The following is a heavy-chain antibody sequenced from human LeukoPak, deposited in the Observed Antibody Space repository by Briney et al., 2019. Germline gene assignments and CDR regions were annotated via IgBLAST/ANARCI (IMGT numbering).Heavy chain of an antibody. J-gene: IGHJ4*02. Sequence: GGSLRLSCAASGFTFSSYAMNWVRQAPGKGLEWVSSISSSSSYIYYADSVKGRFTISRDNAKNSLYLQMNSLRAEDTAVYYCARDLEWLAPGYDYWGQGTLVTVSS. V-gene: IGHV3-21*01. CDR3: ARDLEWLAPGYDY. CDR2: ISSSSSYI. D-gene: IGHD6-19*01. CDR1: GFTFSSYA.